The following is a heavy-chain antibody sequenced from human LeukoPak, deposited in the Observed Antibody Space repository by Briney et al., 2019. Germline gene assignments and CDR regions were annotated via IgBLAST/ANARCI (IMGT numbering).Heavy chain of an antibody. CDR3: ARGGYYHDSSGYLSYYFDY. Sequence: SETLSLTCTVSGGSISSYYWSWIRQPPGKGLEWIGYIYYSGSTNYNPSLKSRVTISVDTSKNQFSLKLSSVTAADTAVYYCARGGYYHDSSGYLSYYFDYWGQGTLVTVSS. CDR2: IYYSGST. V-gene: IGHV4-59*01. D-gene: IGHD3-22*01. J-gene: IGHJ4*02. CDR1: GGSISSYY.